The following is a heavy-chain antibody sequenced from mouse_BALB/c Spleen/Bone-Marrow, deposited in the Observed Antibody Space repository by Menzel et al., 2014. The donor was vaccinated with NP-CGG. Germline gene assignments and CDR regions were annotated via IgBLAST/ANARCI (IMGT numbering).Heavy chain of an antibody. Sequence: VQLQQSGPGLVQPSQSLSITCTVSGFSLTQYTIYWIRQSPGKGLEWLGVVWTGGSTDYNATFISRLTITKDNSKSQVFFKMTSLEPTYTAIYYCARNSDHYSLDYWGQGTSVTVSS. V-gene: IGHV2-2*02. D-gene: IGHD2-12*01. CDR1: GFSLTQYT. J-gene: IGHJ4*01. CDR2: VWTGGST. CDR3: ARNSDHYSLDY.